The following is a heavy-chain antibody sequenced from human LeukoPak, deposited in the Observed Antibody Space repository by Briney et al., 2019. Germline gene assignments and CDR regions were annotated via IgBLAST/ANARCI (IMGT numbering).Heavy chain of an antibody. CDR1: GFTFSSYS. V-gene: IGHV3-48*01. Sequence: GGSLRLSCAASGFTFSSYSMNWVRQAPGEGLEWVSYISSSSSTIYYADSVKGRFTISRDNAKNSLYLQMNSLRAEDTAVYYCARGGPHDYSQYFQHWGQGTLVTVSS. D-gene: IGHD4-11*01. J-gene: IGHJ1*01. CDR2: ISSSSSTI. CDR3: ARGGPHDYSQYFQH.